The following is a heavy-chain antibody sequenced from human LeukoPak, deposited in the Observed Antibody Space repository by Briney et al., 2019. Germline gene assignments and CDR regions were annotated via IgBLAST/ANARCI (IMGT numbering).Heavy chain of an antibody. J-gene: IGHJ4*02. Sequence: GGSLRLSCAASGFTFSSYWMHWVRQAPGKGLVWVSRINSDGSSTSYADSVKGRFTISRDNAKNSLYLQMNSLRAEDTAVYYCARDGIQLWTFDYWGQGTLVTVSS. CDR3: ARDGIQLWTFDY. CDR2: INSDGSST. CDR1: GFTFSSYW. D-gene: IGHD5-18*01. V-gene: IGHV3-74*01.